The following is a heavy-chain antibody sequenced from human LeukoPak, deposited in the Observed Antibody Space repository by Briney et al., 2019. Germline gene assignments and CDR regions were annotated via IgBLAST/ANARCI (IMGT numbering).Heavy chain of an antibody. CDR3: ARDPDYYDDSGYT. Sequence: PSETLSITCTVSGGSVSSNRFYWGWIRQPPGKGLEWIGSMYYSGGTYYNPSLKSRVTISADTYKNQFSLKLSSATAADTAVYYCARDPDYYDDSGYTWGQGTLVTVSS. J-gene: IGHJ5*02. V-gene: IGHV4-39*07. CDR1: GGSVSSNRFY. CDR2: MYYSGGT. D-gene: IGHD3-22*01.